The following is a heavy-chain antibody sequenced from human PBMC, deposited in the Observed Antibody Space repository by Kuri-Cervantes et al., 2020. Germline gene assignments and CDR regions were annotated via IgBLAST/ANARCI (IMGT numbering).Heavy chain of an antibody. J-gene: IGHJ2*01. CDR3: ARVHTSLVSGWSNWYFDP. CDR2: INPNSGGT. D-gene: IGHD6-19*01. V-gene: IGHV1-2*04. Sequence: ASVKVSCKASGYTFTGYYMHWVRQAPGQGLEWMGWINPNSGGTNYAQKFQGWVTMTRDTSISTAYMELRSLRSDDTVVYYCARVHTSLVSGWSNWYFDPWGRGTLVTVSS. CDR1: GYTFTGYY.